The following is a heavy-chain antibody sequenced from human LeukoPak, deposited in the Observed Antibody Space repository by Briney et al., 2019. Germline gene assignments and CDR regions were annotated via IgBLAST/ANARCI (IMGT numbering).Heavy chain of an antibody. CDR3: ARDPYSGNYGAYYYYYMDV. V-gene: IGHV3-21*01. CDR2: ITSSSTYI. CDR1: GFNLSSYN. D-gene: IGHD1-26*01. J-gene: IGHJ6*03. Sequence: PGGSLRLSCAASGFNLSSYNMNWVRQAPGKGVEWVSSITSSSTYIYYADSVRCRFTISRDNAKNSLYLQMNSLRAEDTAVYFCARDPYSGNYGAYYYYYMDVWGKGTTVTISS.